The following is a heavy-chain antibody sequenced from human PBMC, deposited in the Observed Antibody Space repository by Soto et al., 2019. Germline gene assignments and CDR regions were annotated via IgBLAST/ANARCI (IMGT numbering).Heavy chain of an antibody. J-gene: IGHJ5*02. V-gene: IGHV4-30-2*01. Sequence: QLQLQESGSGLVKPSQTLSLTCTVSGGTISSGGYSWNWIRQPPGKGLEWIGYIYHSGSIYYNPSLKSRVSISGDRSKNQCSLKLTSVTAADTAVYYCARAYGPNWFAPWGQGTLVTVSS. CDR1: GGTISSGGYS. D-gene: IGHD3-16*01. CDR2: IYHSGSI. CDR3: ARAYGPNWFAP.